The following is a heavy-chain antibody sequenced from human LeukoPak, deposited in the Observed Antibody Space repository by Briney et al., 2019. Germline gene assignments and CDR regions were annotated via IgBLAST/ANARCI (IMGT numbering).Heavy chain of an antibody. V-gene: IGHV3-11*04. Sequence: PGGSLRLSCAASGFTFSDFYMSWIRQAPGKGLEWVSYISSSGSTIYYADSVKGRFTISRDNAKSTLYLQMNSLRAEDTAIYYCARDQVGTMPNDFWGQGTLVTVSS. CDR1: GFTFSDFY. CDR2: ISSSGSTI. J-gene: IGHJ4*02. CDR3: ARDQVGTMPNDF. D-gene: IGHD1-26*01.